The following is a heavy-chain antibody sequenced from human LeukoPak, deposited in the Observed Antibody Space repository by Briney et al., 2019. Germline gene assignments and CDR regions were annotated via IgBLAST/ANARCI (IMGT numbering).Heavy chain of an antibody. CDR3: ARDLVDGAGAPGAY. J-gene: IGHJ4*02. D-gene: IGHD1-26*01. V-gene: IGHV1-18*01. CDR1: GYTFTNYG. CDR2: INTYNGNT. Sequence: GASVKVSCKASGYTFTNYGITWMRQARGQGLEWMGWINTYNGNTNYAQKLQGRVTITTDTSTSTAYMELRSLRSDDTAVFYCARDLVDGAGAPGAYWGQGALVTVSS.